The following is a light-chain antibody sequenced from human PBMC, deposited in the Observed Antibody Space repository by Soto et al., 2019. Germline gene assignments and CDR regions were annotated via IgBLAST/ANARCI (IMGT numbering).Light chain of an antibody. V-gene: IGLV2-8*01. CDR2: EVN. CDR3: SSYAGSNNLV. CDR1: SSDVGGYHY. Sequence: QLVLTQPPSASGSPGQSVTISCTGTSSDVGGYHYVSWYQHHPGKAPKLLIYEVNKRPSGVPDRFSGSRSGNTASLTVSGLQAEDEADYYCSSYAGSNNLVFGGGTKLTVL. J-gene: IGLJ3*02.